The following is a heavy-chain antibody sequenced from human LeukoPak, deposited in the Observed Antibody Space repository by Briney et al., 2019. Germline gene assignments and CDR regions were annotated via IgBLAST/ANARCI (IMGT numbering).Heavy chain of an antibody. CDR2: IIPIFGTA. CDR3: ARVVRDSSGYVPHYFDY. Sequence: ASVKDSCKASGGTFSSYAISWVRQAPGQGLEWMGRIIPIFGTANYAQKFQGRVTITTDESTSTAYMELSSLRSEDTAVYYCARVVRDSSGYVPHYFDYWGQGTLVTVSS. CDR1: GGTFSSYA. V-gene: IGHV1-69*05. D-gene: IGHD3-22*01. J-gene: IGHJ4*02.